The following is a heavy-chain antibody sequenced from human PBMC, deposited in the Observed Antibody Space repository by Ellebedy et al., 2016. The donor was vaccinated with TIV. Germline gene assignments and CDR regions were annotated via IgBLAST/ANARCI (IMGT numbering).Heavy chain of an antibody. CDR2: ISPYTGET. Sequence: AASVKVSCKASADLFTNYGISWARQARGQGLEWMGWISPYTGETHYAQTLQGRLTMTTDTSTSTAYLELKDLRSDETAVYFWERDDPRIEWGDYAYGTDVWGHGTTVTVSS. CDR3: ERDDPRIEWGDYAYGTDV. V-gene: IGHV1-18*04. J-gene: IGHJ6*02. D-gene: IGHD1-26*01. CDR1: ADLFTNYG.